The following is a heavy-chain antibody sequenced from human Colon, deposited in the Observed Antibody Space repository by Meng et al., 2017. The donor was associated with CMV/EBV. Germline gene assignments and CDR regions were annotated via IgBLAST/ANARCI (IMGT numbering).Heavy chain of an antibody. CDR3: ARELARGGY. CDR1: GYTFTNFG. CDR2: ISPYNGDT. J-gene: IGHJ4*02. Sequence: HVWMVHVGAGVKNTGTSVTVSCKTSGYTFTNFGISWVRQAPGQGLEWMAYISPYNGDTNYAQRFQGRVALTTDTSTSTVYMELGSLTSDDTAMYYCARELARGGYWGQGTLVTVSS. V-gene: IGHV1-18*01.